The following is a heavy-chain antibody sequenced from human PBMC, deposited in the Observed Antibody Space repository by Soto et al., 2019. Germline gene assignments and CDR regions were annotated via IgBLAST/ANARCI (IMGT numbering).Heavy chain of an antibody. Sequence: EVHLVESGGGLVQPGGSLRLSCAASGFTFSRYWMTWVRQAPGKGLEWVANIKQDGSEKYYVDSVAGRFTISRDNAKKSLYLQMNSLRAEDAAVYYCARFLGSSWYVFDFSGQVTLVTVSS. CDR2: IKQDGSEK. J-gene: IGHJ4*02. V-gene: IGHV3-7*01. CDR1: GFTFSRYW. D-gene: IGHD6-13*01. CDR3: ARFLGSSWYVFDF.